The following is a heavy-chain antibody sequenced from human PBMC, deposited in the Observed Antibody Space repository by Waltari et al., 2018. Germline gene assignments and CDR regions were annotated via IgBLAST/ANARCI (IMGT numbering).Heavy chain of an antibody. V-gene: IGHV3-23*01. Sequence: EVQLLESGGGLVQPGGSLRLSCAASGFTFSSHAMSWVRRAPGKGLEWVSAISGSGGSTYYADSVKGRFTISRDNSKNTLYLQMNSLRAEDTAVYYCAKDPGWFGEPHFDYWGQGTLVTVSS. CDR1: GFTFSSHA. J-gene: IGHJ4*02. D-gene: IGHD3-10*01. CDR2: ISGSGGST. CDR3: AKDPGWFGEPHFDY.